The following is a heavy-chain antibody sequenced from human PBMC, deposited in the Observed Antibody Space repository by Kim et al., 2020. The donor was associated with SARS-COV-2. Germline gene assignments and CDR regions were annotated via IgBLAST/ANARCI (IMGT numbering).Heavy chain of an antibody. CDR3: ARYEGSGSYAFDI. J-gene: IGHJ3*02. V-gene: IGHV4-4*02. Sequence: SETLSLTCAVSGGSISSSNWWSWVRQPPGKGLEWLGEIYHSGSTNYNPSLKSRVTISVDKSKNQFSLKLSSVTAADTAVYYCARYEGSGSYAFDIWGQGTMVTVSS. CDR2: IYHSGST. CDR1: GGSISSSNW. D-gene: IGHD3-10*01.